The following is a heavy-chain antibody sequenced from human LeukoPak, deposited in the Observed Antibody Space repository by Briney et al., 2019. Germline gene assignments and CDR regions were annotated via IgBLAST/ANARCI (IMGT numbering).Heavy chain of an antibody. CDR2: ISYDGSNK. Sequence: PVGSLTLSRAASGFTFSIYGMHWVRQAPGKGLEWVAAISYDGSNKYYADSVKGRFTISRDNSKSTVYLQMNGLRAEDTAVYYCAKDFGQQLILGWFDPWGEGTLATVSS. CDR3: AKDFGQQLILGWFDP. CDR1: GFTFSIYG. V-gene: IGHV3-30*18. D-gene: IGHD4-11*01. J-gene: IGHJ5*01.